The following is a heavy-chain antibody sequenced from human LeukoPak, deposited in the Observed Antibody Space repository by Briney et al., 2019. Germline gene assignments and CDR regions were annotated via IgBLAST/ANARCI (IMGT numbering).Heavy chain of an antibody. Sequence: GGSLRLSCAASGFTFSSYEMNWVRQAPGKGLEWVSYISSSGSTIYYADSVKGRFTISRDNAKNSLYLQMDSLRAEDTAVYYCARDSTSKLRYFDWSPGRGRRSFDYWGQGTLVTVSS. CDR3: ARDSTSKLRYFDWSPGRGRRSFDY. D-gene: IGHD3-9*01. CDR2: ISSSGSTI. CDR1: GFTFSSYE. J-gene: IGHJ4*02. V-gene: IGHV3-48*03.